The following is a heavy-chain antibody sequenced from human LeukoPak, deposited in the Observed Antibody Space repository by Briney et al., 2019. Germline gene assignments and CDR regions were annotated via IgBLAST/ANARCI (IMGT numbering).Heavy chain of an antibody. CDR3: VMTAGPPTDH. J-gene: IGHJ4*01. Sequence: AGGSLRLSCTGSGFTFNDYYMSWVRQAPGKGLEWLSFISAGGYPIYYADSVRGRFTISRDTAKNSLYLQMNSLRVEDTAAYYCVMTAGPPTDHWGQGALVTVSS. CDR1: GFTFNDYY. V-gene: IGHV3-11*04. CDR2: ISAGGYPI.